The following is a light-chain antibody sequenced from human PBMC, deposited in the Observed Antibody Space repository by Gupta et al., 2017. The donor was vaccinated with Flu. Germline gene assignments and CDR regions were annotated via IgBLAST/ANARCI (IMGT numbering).Light chain of an antibody. CDR3: ATRDASRNGVV. V-gene: IGLV1-44*01. Sequence: QSVLTLPPSASETPGQRVTIPCSRSRSNIGSKTVHWYQQLSGTAPKLLIYTTIQRSSGVPDRFSGSKSGTSASLASSGLQAEDEADYYCATRDASRNGVVFGGGTTLTVL. CDR2: TTI. CDR1: RSNIGSKT. J-gene: IGLJ2*01.